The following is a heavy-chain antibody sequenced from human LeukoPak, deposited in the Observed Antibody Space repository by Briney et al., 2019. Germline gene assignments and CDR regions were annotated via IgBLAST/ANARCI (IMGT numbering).Heavy chain of an antibody. V-gene: IGHV3-33*01. CDR2: IWYDGSNK. Sequence: GGSLRLSCAASGFTFSSYGMHWVRQAPGKGLEWVAVIWYDGSNKCYADSVKGRFTISRDNSKNTLYLQMNSLRAEDTAVYYCARHLSSSWYGDFDYWGQGTLVTVSS. J-gene: IGHJ4*02. CDR1: GFTFSSYG. D-gene: IGHD6-13*01. CDR3: ARHLSSSWYGDFDY.